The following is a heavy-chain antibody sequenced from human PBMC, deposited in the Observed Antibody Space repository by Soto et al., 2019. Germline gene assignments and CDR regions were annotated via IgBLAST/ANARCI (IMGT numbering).Heavy chain of an antibody. J-gene: IGHJ6*02. CDR2: ISGYNGDT. D-gene: IGHD2-8*01. Sequence: GASVKVSCKASGYTFGRYGSSWVRQAPGQGLEWMGWISGYNGDTKYAQKVQGRVTMTIDTSTYTAYMELRSLTSDDTAIYYCAKNGQPPYYYYGMDVWGQGTTVTVSS. V-gene: IGHV1-18*01. CDR3: AKNGQPPYYYYGMDV. CDR1: GYTFGRYG.